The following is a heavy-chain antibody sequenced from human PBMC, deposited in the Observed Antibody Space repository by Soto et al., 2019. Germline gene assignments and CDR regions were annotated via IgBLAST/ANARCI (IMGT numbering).Heavy chain of an antibody. CDR1: GFSFSSHV. Sequence: EVQLLDSGGALVQPGGSLRLSCAASGFSFSSHVMSWVRQAPGKGLEWVSSISGSGGGTYYADSVKGRFIISRDTSKNTLDLQMNSLRVEDTAVYYCAKGWCDSWGQGTLVTVSS. J-gene: IGHJ5*01. CDR2: ISGSGGGT. CDR3: AKGWCDS. V-gene: IGHV3-23*01.